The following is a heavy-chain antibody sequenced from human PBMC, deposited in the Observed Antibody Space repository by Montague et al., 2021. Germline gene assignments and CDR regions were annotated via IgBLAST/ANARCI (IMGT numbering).Heavy chain of an antibody. CDR1: GGSISSTSYY. D-gene: IGHD2-21*02. CDR2: NYYSGST. Sequence: SETLSLTCTVSGGSISSTSYYWVWIRQPPGTGLEWIGSNYYSGSTYYNPSLKSRVTISADTSKNQFSLRLRSVTAADTAVYYCARRMGFVVLTGHDAFDXWGQGTMVTVSS. V-gene: IGHV4-39*01. CDR3: ARRMGFVVLTGHDAFDX. J-gene: IGHJ3*01.